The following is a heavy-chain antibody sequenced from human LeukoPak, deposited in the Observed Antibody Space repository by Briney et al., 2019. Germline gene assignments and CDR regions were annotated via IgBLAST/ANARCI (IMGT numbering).Heavy chain of an antibody. CDR3: ARMLISSGYYVDY. Sequence: PGGSLRLSCAASGFTVSSNYMSWVRQAPGKGLEWVSVIYSGGTTYYADSVKGRFTISRDNSMNTLYLQMNSLRAEDTAVYYCARMLISSGYYVDYWGQGTLVTVSS. CDR1: GFTVSSNY. D-gene: IGHD3-22*01. V-gene: IGHV3-53*01. J-gene: IGHJ4*02. CDR2: IYSGGTT.